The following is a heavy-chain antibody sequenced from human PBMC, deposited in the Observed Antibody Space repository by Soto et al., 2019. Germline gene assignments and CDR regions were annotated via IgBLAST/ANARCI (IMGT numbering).Heavy chain of an antibody. Sequence: QVQLQESGPGLEKPSETLSLTCVVSGGSISSYYWSWIRQPPGKGLECIGYIYYSGNTKYNPSLESRVTISVDMSKKQFSLKLRSVTAADTAVYYCARAPNDYNYHYYGLDVWGQGTTVTVSS. D-gene: IGHD4-4*01. V-gene: IGHV4-59*01. CDR1: GGSISSYY. J-gene: IGHJ6*02. CDR3: ARAPNDYNYHYYGLDV. CDR2: IYYSGNT.